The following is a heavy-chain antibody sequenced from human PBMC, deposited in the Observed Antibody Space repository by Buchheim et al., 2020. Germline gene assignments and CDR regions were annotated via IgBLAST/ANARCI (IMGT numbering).Heavy chain of an antibody. D-gene: IGHD3-9*01. Sequence: QVQLQQWGAGLLKPSETLSLTCAVNGGSFSGYYWNWIRQPPGKGLEWIGEIDESGITTYNSSLRSRVTISLVTSKARFSLNLTSVTAADTAVYFCARDLVFRHWSQGT. V-gene: IGHV4-34*01. CDR1: GGSFSGYY. J-gene: IGHJ4*02. CDR3: ARDLVFRH. CDR2: IDESGIT.